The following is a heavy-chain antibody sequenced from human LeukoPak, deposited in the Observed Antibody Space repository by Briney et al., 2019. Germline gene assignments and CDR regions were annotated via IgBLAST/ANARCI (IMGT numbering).Heavy chain of an antibody. J-gene: IGHJ5*02. CDR3: ARSGGWELPAP. V-gene: IGHV4-34*01. CDR2: INHSGST. CDR1: GGSFSGYY. Sequence: PSETLFLTCAVYGGSFSGYYWSWIRQPPGKGLEWIGEINHSGSTNYNPSLKSRVTISVDTSKNQFSLKLSSVTVADTAVYYCARSGGWELPAPWGQGTLVTVSS. D-gene: IGHD1-26*01.